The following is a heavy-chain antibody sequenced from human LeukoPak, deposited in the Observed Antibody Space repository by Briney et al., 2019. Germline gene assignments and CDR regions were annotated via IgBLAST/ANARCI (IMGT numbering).Heavy chain of an antibody. CDR3: ALMTTYYYDSSGPGVAFDI. J-gene: IGHJ3*02. CDR2: INPNSGGT. CDR1: GYTLTDYY. Sequence: ASVKVSCKASGYTLTDYYMHWVRQAPGQGLEWMGRINPNSGGTNYAQKFQGRVTMTRDTSISTAYMELSRLRSDDTAVYYCALMTTYYYDSSGPGVAFDIWGQGTMVTVSS. V-gene: IGHV1-2*06. D-gene: IGHD3-22*01.